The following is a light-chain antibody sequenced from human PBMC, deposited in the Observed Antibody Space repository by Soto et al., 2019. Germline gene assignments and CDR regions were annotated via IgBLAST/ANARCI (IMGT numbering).Light chain of an antibody. V-gene: IGLV2-14*01. J-gene: IGLJ2*01. Sequence: QSALTQPASVSGSPGQSITISCTGSSSDVGGYRYVSWYQQHPGKAPKLMIYDVSTRSSGVSNRFSGSKSGNTASLTISGLQAEDEADYYCSSYTSSSKVVFGGGTQLTVL. CDR1: SSDVGGYRY. CDR2: DVS. CDR3: SSYTSSSKVV.